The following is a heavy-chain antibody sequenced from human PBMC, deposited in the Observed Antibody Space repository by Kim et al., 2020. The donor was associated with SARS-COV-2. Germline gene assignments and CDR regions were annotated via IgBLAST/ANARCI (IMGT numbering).Heavy chain of an antibody. CDR3: ARDRGSSWYLRYFDY. D-gene: IGHD6-13*01. CDR2: IYYSGST. CDR1: GGSISSYY. Sequence: SETLSLTCTVSGGSISSYYWSWIRQPPGKGLEWIGYIYYSGSTNYNPSLKSRVTISVDTSKNQFSLKLSSVTAADTAVYYCARDRGSSWYLRYFDYWGQGALVTVSS. J-gene: IGHJ4*02. V-gene: IGHV4-59*01.